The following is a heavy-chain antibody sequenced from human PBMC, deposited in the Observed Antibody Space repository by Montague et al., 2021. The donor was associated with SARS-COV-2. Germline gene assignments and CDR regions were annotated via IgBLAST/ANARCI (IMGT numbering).Heavy chain of an antibody. J-gene: IGHJ6*02. Sequence: SLRLSCAASGFTVTDTYMTWVRQPPGKGLEWASVFYAGGDTYYADSVKGRFTIFRDSSNLYLQMNNLRAEDTAVYYCARDKFYYNSASYAMDLWGQGTTVTVSS. V-gene: IGHV3-53*01. CDR2: FYAGGDT. D-gene: IGHD3-10*01. CDR3: ARDKFYYNSASYAMDL. CDR1: GFTVTDTY.